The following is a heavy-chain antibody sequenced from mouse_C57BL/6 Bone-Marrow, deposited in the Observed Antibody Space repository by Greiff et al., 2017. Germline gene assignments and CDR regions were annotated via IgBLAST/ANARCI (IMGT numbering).Heavy chain of an antibody. D-gene: IGHD2-4*01. CDR2: IDPENGAT. J-gene: IGHJ2*01. V-gene: IGHV14-4*01. CDR1: GFNIKDDY. CDR3: TICYEKYYCDY. Sequence: EVQLQQSGAELVRPGASVKLSCTASGFNIKDDYMHWVQQRPEQGLEWIGWIDPENGATEYASTFQGKATITADTSSNTAYLQLSSLTSEDTAVYYCTICYEKYYCDYGGQGTTLTVSS.